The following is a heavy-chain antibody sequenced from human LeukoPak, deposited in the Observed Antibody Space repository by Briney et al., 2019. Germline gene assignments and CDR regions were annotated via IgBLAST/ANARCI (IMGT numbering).Heavy chain of an antibody. CDR1: GFTFSNYW. CDR3: ARGPTNGQAFDY. J-gene: IGHJ4*02. V-gene: IGHV3-7*01. CDR2: VREDGSQK. D-gene: IGHD2-8*01. Sequence: GGSLRLSCVASGFTFSNYWMTWVRQAPGKGLEWVASVREDGSQKTAVDSVRGRLTISRDNAKNSVYLQMDSLRAEDTAVYYCARGPTNGQAFDYWGQGTLVSVSS.